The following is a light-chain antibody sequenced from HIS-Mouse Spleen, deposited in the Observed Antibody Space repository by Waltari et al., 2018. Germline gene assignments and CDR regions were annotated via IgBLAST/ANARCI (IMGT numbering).Light chain of an antibody. CDR3: SSYTSSSPYVV. CDR1: SSDVSAYNY. Sequence: QSALPQPASVSGSPGQSITISCTGTSSDVSAYNYVLWYQQHPGKAPKLMIYEVSNRPSGVSNRFSGSKSGNTASLTISGLQAEDEADYYCSSYTSSSPYVVFGGGTKLTVL. CDR2: EVS. V-gene: IGLV2-14*01. J-gene: IGLJ2*01.